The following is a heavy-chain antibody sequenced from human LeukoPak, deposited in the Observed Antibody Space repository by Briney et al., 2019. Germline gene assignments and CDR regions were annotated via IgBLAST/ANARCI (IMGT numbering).Heavy chain of an antibody. V-gene: IGHV1-69*05. CDR2: IIPIFGTA. CDR3: ASLTSGSYTNWFDP. Sequence: ASVKVSCKASGGTFSSYAISWVRQAPGQGLEWVGGIIPIFGTANYAQKFQGRVTITTDESTSTAYMELSSLGSEDTAVYYCASLTSGSYTNWFDPWGQGTLVTVSP. CDR1: GGTFSSYA. D-gene: IGHD3-10*01. J-gene: IGHJ5*02.